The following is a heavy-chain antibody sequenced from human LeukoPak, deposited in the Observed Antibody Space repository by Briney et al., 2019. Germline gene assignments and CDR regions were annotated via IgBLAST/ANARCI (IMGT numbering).Heavy chain of an antibody. Sequence: SETLSLTCTVSGGSISSGDYYWSWIRQPPGKGLEWIGYIYYSGSTNYNPSLKSRVTISVDTSKNQFSLKLSSVTAADTAVYYCARGGPDILTDWGQGTLVTVSS. CDR3: ARGGPDILTD. V-gene: IGHV4-61*08. J-gene: IGHJ4*02. D-gene: IGHD3-9*01. CDR2: IYYSGST. CDR1: GGSISSGDYY.